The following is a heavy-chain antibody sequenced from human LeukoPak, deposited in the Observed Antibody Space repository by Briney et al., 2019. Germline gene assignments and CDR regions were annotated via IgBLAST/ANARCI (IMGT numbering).Heavy chain of an antibody. J-gene: IGHJ4*02. V-gene: IGHV4-39*01. CDR3: ARVLLWFGELSGVDY. CDR2: IYYSGST. D-gene: IGHD3-10*01. Sequence: SETLSLTCTVSGGSISSSSYYWGWIRQPPGKGLEWIGSIYYSGSTYYNPSLKSRVTISVDTSKNQFSLKLSSVTAADTAVYYCARVLLWFGELSGVDYWGQGTLVTVSS. CDR1: GGSISSSSYY.